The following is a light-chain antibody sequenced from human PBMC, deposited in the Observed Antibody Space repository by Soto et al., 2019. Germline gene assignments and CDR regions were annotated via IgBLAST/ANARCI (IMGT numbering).Light chain of an antibody. Sequence: DIQMTQSPSTLSGSVGDRVTITCRASQTISSWLAWYQQKPGKAPHLLIYDASVLQGGVPSRFSGSESGTEFTLTITSLQPDDSATYYCQQYKTYPWTFGQGTKVDIK. CDR1: QTISSW. V-gene: IGKV1-5*01. J-gene: IGKJ1*01. CDR2: DAS. CDR3: QQYKTYPWT.